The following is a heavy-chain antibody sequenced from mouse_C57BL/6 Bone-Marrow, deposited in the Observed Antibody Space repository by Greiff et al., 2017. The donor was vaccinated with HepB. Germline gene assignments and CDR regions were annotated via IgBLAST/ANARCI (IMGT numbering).Heavy chain of an antibody. Sequence: VQLKESGAELVRPGASVKLSCTASGFNIKDDYMHWVKQRPEQGLEWIGWIDPENGDTEYASKFQGKATITADTSSNTAYLQLSSLTSEDTAVYYCTTQTAQVPNGGQGTSVTVSS. J-gene: IGHJ4*01. CDR3: TTQTAQVPN. CDR2: IDPENGDT. CDR1: GFNIKDDY. V-gene: IGHV14-4*01. D-gene: IGHD3-2*02.